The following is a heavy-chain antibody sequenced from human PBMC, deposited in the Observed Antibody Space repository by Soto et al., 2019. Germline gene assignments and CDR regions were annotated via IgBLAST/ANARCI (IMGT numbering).Heavy chain of an antibody. CDR2: INPNSGGT. Sequence: RASVKVSCKASGYTFTGYYMHWVRQAPGQGLEWMGWINPNSGGTNYAQKFQGWVTMTRDTSISTAYMELSRLRSDDTAVYYCAREGKLGYCTNGVCSRGMDVWGQGTTVTVSS. V-gene: IGHV1-2*04. D-gene: IGHD2-8*01. CDR3: AREGKLGYCTNGVCSRGMDV. CDR1: GYTFTGYY. J-gene: IGHJ6*02.